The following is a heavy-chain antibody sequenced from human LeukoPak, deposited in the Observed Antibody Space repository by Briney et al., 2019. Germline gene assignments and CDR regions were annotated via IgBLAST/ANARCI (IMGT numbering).Heavy chain of an antibody. D-gene: IGHD1-1*01. CDR2: ISGSSSTI. V-gene: IGHV3-48*01. CDR3: ARDHGGRTTLYYFDY. Sequence: GGSLRLSCAASGFTFSSYSMNWVRQAPGKGLEWVSYISGSSSTIYYADSVKGRFTISRDNAKNSLYLQMNSLRAEDTAVYYCARDHGGRTTLYYFDYWGQGTLVTVSS. J-gene: IGHJ4*02. CDR1: GFTFSSYS.